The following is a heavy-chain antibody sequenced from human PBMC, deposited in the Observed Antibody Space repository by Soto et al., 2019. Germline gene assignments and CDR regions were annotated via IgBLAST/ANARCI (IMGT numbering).Heavy chain of an antibody. CDR3: AKTLMGIAVAGTLDY. CDR1: GFTFSSYA. CDR2: ISGSGGST. D-gene: IGHD6-19*01. Sequence: AGGSLRLSCAASGFTFSSYAMSWVRQAPGKGLEWVSAISGSGGSTYYADSVKGRFTISRDNSKNTLYLQMNSLRAEDTAVYYCAKTLMGIAVAGTLDYWGQGTLVTVSS. V-gene: IGHV3-23*01. J-gene: IGHJ4*02.